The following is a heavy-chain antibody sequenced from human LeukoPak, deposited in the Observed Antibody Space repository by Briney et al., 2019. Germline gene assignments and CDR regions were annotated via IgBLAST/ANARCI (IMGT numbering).Heavy chain of an antibody. CDR2: ISYSGST. CDR1: VRSIRLYY. J-gene: IGHJ4*02. V-gene: IGHV4-59*08. D-gene: IGHD1-1*01. Sequence: SETLSLTCTLSVRSIRLYYWRWIRQPPGKGLEWIVYISYSGSTNYNPSLESRVTISGDTSKNQFSLKLSSVTAADTAFYYCARQSRGTTARLFDYWGQGTLVTVSS. CDR3: ARQSRGTTARLFDY.